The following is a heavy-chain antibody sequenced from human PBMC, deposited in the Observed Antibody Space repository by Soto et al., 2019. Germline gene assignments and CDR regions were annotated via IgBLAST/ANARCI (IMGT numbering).Heavy chain of an antibody. J-gene: IGHJ6*03. CDR2: INHSGST. CDR1: GGSFSGYY. V-gene: IGHV4-34*01. CDR3: ARAHGGTAIYYYYYMDV. D-gene: IGHD1-1*01. Sequence: ETLSLTCAVYGGSFSGYYWSWIRQPPGKGLEWIGEINHSGSTNYNPSLKSRVTISVDTSKNQFSLKLSSVTAADTAVYYCARAHGGTAIYYYYYMDVWGKGTTVTVSS.